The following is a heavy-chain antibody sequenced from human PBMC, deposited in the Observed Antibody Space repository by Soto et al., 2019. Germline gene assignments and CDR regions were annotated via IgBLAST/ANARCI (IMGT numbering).Heavy chain of an antibody. V-gene: IGHV1-46*01. J-gene: IGHJ6*02. CDR3: ARDRETATLVYYGMDV. D-gene: IGHD5-18*01. Sequence: GASVKVSFKASGYTFTSYYMHWVRQAPGQGLEWMGIINPSGGSTSYAQKFQGRVTMTRDTSTSTVYMELSSLRSEDTAVYYCARDRETATLVYYGMDVWGQGTTVTVSS. CDR2: INPSGGST. CDR1: GYTFTSYY.